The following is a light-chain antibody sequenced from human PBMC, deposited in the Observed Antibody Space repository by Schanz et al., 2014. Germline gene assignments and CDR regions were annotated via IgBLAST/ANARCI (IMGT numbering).Light chain of an antibody. Sequence: DIQMTQSPSAMSASVGARVTITCRASQSIANYLNWYQQKPGKAPKLLIYAASSLQSGVPSRYSVSGSGTDFTLSISSLQPEDSATYDCQHNYSATQFTFGPGTKVDSK. CDR1: QSIANY. V-gene: IGKV1-39*01. CDR2: AAS. J-gene: IGKJ3*01. CDR3: QHNYSATQFT.